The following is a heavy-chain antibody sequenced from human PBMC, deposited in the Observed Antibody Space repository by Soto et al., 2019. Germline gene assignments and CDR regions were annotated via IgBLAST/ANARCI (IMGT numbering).Heavy chain of an antibody. CDR1: GFTFSDYY. CDR3: VRGGGGGLFDP. CDR2: ISPGSRYP. V-gene: IGHV3-11*06. J-gene: IGHJ5*02. D-gene: IGHD2-15*01. Sequence: LRLSCAASGFTFSDYYMTWIRQAPGKGLEWLSYISPGSRYPAYADSVKGRFTISRDNAKRSLYLQMMSLTAEDTAIYYCVRGGGGGLFDPWGQGTMVTVSS.